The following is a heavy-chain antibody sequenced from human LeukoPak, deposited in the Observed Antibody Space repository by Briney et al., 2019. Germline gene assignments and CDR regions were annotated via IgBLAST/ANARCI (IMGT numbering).Heavy chain of an antibody. CDR1: GFTFSSYA. CDR3: ANPRGPTYDNSGHYYSH. J-gene: IGHJ4*02. CDR2: ISSSGGST. D-gene: IGHD3-22*01. V-gene: IGHV3-23*01. Sequence: GGSLRLSCAASGFTFSSYARNWVRQAPGKGRDGVPGISSSGGSTYYAASVKGPFTISRDNSKSTVYMQMTSLRAADTAVYYCANPRGPTYDNSGHYYSHWGQGTLVTVSS.